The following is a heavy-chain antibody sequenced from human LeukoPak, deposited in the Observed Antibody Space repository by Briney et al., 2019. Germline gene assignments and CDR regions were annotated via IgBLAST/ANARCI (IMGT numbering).Heavy chain of an antibody. D-gene: IGHD1-7*01. CDR3: ARVYITGTTDDWFDP. V-gene: IGHV1-2*02. J-gene: IGHJ5*02. Sequence: ASVKVSCKASGYTFTGYYMHWVRQAPGQGLEWMGWINPNSGGTNYAQKFQGRVTMTRATSISTAYMELSRLRSDDTAVYYCARVYITGTTDDWFDPWGQGTLVTVSS. CDR2: INPNSGGT. CDR1: GYTFTGYY.